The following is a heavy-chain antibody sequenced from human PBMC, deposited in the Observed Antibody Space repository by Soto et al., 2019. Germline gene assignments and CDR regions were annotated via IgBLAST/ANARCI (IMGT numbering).Heavy chain of an antibody. CDR2: ISVHSGDT. J-gene: IGHJ4*02. D-gene: IGHD4-4*01. CDR3: ARGNADFDY. Sequence: ASVKVSCKASGYTFSSYGITWVRQAPGQGLEWMGWISVHSGDTNYAQKVQGRVTMTTDTSTGTAYMDLRSLRSDDTAVYYCARGNADFDYWGQGTLVTVSS. CDR1: GYTFSSYG. V-gene: IGHV1-18*01.